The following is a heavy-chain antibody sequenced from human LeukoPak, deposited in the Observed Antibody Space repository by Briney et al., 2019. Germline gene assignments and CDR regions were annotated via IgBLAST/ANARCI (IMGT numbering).Heavy chain of an antibody. CDR2: IYGGGTT. CDR3: ARHGATELLNDY. Sequence: PGGSLRLSCAASGFTVSSNYMSRVRQAPGKGPEWVSVIYGGGTTYYADSVKGRFTISGDNSKNTLYLQMNSLRAEDTAVYYCARHGATELLNDYWGQGTLVTVSS. CDR1: GFTVSSNY. V-gene: IGHV3-53*01. D-gene: IGHD2-15*01. J-gene: IGHJ4*02.